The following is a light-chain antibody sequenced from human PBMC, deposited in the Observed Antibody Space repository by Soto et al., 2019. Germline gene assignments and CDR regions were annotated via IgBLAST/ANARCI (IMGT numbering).Light chain of an antibody. CDR3: QQYNSPSKT. CDR1: QSISDW. V-gene: IGKV1-5*01. Sequence: DIQMTQSPSTLSASVGDRVTITCRASQSISDWLAWYQQKPGKAPKLLIYDASILESEVPSRFGGSGSGTDFALTISSLHPDEFATYYCQQYNSPSKTFGPGTRVEI. CDR2: DAS. J-gene: IGKJ1*01.